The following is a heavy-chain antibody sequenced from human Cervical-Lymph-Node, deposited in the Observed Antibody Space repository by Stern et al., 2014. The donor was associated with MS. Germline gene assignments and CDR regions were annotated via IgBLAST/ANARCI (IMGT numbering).Heavy chain of an antibody. D-gene: IGHD5-12*01. V-gene: IGHV3-30*18. Sequence: QVQLEESGGGVVQPGRSLRLSCAASGFIFSRYGIQWVRQAPGKGLEWVAGISYEGGNKDYGDSVKGRFTISRDNSKNTLYLQMNSLRSEDTAVYYCAKDLRVGGYHFDGMDVWGQGTTVTVSS. CDR2: ISYEGGNK. CDR3: AKDLRVGGYHFDGMDV. CDR1: GFIFSRYG. J-gene: IGHJ6*02.